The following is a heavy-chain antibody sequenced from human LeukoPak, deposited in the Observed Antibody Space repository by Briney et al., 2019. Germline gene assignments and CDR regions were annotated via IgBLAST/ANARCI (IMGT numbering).Heavy chain of an antibody. Sequence: GGSLRLSCAASGFTFSIYSMNWVRQAPAKGLEWLSAMDSSSRSIYYADSVKGRFTVSRDDAKNSLYLQMNSLRAEDTAVYYCAREGVGGYTEAFDYWGQGTLVTVSS. D-gene: IGHD5-12*01. J-gene: IGHJ4*02. CDR3: AREGVGGYTEAFDY. CDR1: GFTFSIYS. CDR2: MDSSSRSI. V-gene: IGHV3-21*01.